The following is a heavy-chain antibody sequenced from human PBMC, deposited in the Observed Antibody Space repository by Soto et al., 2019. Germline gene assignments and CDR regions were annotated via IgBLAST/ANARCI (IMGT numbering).Heavy chain of an antibody. Sequence: PSETLSLTCAVSGGSLTSGTYSWNWIRQPPGKGLEWIGYIFHSGTTYYNPSLKSRVSISIDVPKNQFSLNLRSLTAADTAIYFCARGREFDSWGKGTLVTVSS. J-gene: IGHJ4*02. CDR2: IFHSGTT. CDR3: ARGREFDS. CDR1: GGSLTSGTYS. V-gene: IGHV4-30-2*01.